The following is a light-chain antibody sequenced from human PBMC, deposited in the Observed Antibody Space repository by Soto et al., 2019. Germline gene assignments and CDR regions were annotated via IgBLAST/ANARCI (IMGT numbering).Light chain of an antibody. CDR1: QDINNF. CDR2: VAS. J-gene: IGKJ4*01. CDR3: QKYNSAPLT. V-gene: IGKV1-27*01. Sequence: DIQMTQSPSSLSASVGDRVTITCRASQDINNFLAWYQQKPGKVPWLLIYVASTLQSGVPSRFNCSGSGTDFTLTISSLQPEDVATYYCQKYNSAPLTFGGGTKVEIK.